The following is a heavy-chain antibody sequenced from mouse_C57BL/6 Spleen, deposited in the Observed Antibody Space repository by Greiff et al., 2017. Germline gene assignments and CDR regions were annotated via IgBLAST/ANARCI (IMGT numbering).Heavy chain of an antibody. Sequence: QVQLQQPGAELVMPGASVKLSCKASGYTFTSYWMHWVKQRPGQGLEWIGEIDPSDSYTNYNQKFKGKSTLTVDKSSSTAYMQLSSLTSEDSAVYYCAKYGSIYEGLDYWGQGTTLTVSS. CDR1: GYTFTSYW. CDR3: AKYGSIYEGLDY. V-gene: IGHV1-69*01. J-gene: IGHJ2*01. CDR2: IDPSDSYT. D-gene: IGHD1-1*01.